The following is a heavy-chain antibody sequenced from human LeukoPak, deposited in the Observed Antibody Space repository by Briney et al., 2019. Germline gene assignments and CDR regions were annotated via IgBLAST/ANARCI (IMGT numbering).Heavy chain of an antibody. D-gene: IGHD2-15*01. CDR1: GFRFSKYA. J-gene: IGHJ4*02. V-gene: IGHV3-23*01. CDR3: AKAPVTTCRGAFRYPFDY. CDR2: ISDTGNT. Sequence: GGSLRLSCAASGFRFSKYAMAWVRQAPGKGLEWVSAISDTGNTYHADSVKGRFTISRDSSKNTLFLQMNRLRPEDAAVYYCAKAPVTTCRGAFRYPFDYWGLGTLVTVSS.